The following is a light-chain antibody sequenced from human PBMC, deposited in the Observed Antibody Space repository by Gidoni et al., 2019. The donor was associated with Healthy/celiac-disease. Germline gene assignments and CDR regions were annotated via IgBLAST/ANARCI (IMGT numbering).Light chain of an antibody. CDR3: QKYNSAPL. J-gene: IGKJ4*01. CDR1: QGISNY. Sequence: DIQMTQSPSSLSTSVGVRVTITCRASQGISNYLAWYQQKPGKVPKLLIYAASTLQSGVPSRFSGSGSGTDFTLTISSLQPEDVATYYCQKYNSAPLFGGGTKVEIK. CDR2: AAS. V-gene: IGKV1-27*01.